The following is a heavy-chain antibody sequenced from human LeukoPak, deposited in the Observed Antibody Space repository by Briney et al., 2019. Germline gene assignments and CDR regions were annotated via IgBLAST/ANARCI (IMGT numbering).Heavy chain of an antibody. CDR3: ARALEAGGV. CDR1: GFTFSSYW. V-gene: IGHV3-74*03. Sequence: GGSLRLSCAASGFTFSSYWMHWVRQAPGKGLVWGSRIKSDGSSTTYADSVKGRFTISRDNAKNTLYLQMNRLRAEDSAVYYCARALEAGGVWGQRTLVTVSS. D-gene: IGHD3-3*01. J-gene: IGHJ4*02. CDR2: IKSDGSST.